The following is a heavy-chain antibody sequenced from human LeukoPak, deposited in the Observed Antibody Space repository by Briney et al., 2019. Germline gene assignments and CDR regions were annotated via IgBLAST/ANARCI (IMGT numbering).Heavy chain of an antibody. CDR2: ISGSGGST. Sequence: PGGSLRLSCAASGFTFSSNYMSWVRQAPGKGLEWVSAISGSGGSTYYADSVKGRFTISRDNSKNTLYLQMNSLRAEDTAVYYCAKDREVATVVVVAATPVDYWGQGTLVTVSS. D-gene: IGHD2-15*01. CDR3: AKDREVATVVVVAATPVDY. CDR1: GFTFSSNY. V-gene: IGHV3-23*01. J-gene: IGHJ4*02.